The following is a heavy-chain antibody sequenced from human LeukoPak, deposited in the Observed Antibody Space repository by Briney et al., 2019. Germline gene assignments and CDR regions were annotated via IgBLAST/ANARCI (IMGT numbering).Heavy chain of an antibody. V-gene: IGHV3-30*03. D-gene: IGHD3-10*01. CDR1: GFTFSSYG. CDR3: ASMVRGAPDY. Sequence: HPGRSLRLSCAASGFTFSSYGMHWVRQAPGKGLEWVAVISYDGSNKYYADSVKGRFTISRDNSKNTLYLQMNSLRAEDTAVYYCASMVRGAPDYWGQGTLVTVSS. CDR2: ISYDGSNK. J-gene: IGHJ4*02.